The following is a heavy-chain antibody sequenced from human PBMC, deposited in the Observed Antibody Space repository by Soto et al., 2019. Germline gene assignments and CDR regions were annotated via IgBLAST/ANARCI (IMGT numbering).Heavy chain of an antibody. CDR1: GFTFSSYG. Sequence: QVQLVESGGGVVQPGRSLRLSCAASGFTFSSYGMHWVRQAPGKGLEWVAVISYDGSNKYYADSVKGRFTISRDNSKNTLYLQMNSLRAEDTAVYYCAKGGFGESIYSPIDYWGQGTLVTVSS. CDR2: ISYDGSNK. J-gene: IGHJ4*02. CDR3: AKGGFGESIYSPIDY. D-gene: IGHD3-10*01. V-gene: IGHV3-30*18.